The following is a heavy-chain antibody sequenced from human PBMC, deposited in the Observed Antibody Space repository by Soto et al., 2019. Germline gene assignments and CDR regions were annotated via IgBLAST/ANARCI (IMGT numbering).Heavy chain of an antibody. D-gene: IGHD4-17*01. Sequence: QVQLVESGGGLVKPGGSLRLSCAASGFTFSDYYMSWIRQAPGKGLEWVSYISSSGSTIYYADSVKGRFTISRDNAKNSLYLQMNSLRAEDTAVYYCARRRMTTVTTGYYYYYGMDVWGQGTTVTVSS. V-gene: IGHV3-11*01. CDR1: GFTFSDYY. J-gene: IGHJ6*02. CDR3: ARRRMTTVTTGYYYYYGMDV. CDR2: ISSSGSTI.